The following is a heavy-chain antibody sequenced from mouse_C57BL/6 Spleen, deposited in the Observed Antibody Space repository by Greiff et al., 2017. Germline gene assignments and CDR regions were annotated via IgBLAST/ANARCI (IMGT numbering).Heavy chain of an antibody. Sequence: VHVKQSGAELVRPGASVKLSCTASGFNIKDDYMHWVKQRPEQGLEWIGWIDPENGDTEYASKFQGKATITADTSSNTAYLQLSSLTSEDTAVYYCTTGITTVVAGDYWGQGTTLTVSS. V-gene: IGHV14-4*01. CDR2: IDPENGDT. J-gene: IGHJ2*01. CDR1: GFNIKDDY. D-gene: IGHD1-1*01. CDR3: TTGITTVVAGDY.